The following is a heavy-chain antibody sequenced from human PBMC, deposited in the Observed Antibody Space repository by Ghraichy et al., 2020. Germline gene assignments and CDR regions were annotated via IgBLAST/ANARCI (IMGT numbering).Heavy chain of an antibody. V-gene: IGHV1-24*01. CDR3: ATPAADSSGYFHFDY. Sequence: ASVKVSCKVSGYTLTELSMHWVRQAPGKGLEWMGGFDPEDGETIYAQKFQGRVTMTEDTSTDTAYMELSSLRSEDTAVYYCATPAADSSGYFHFDYWGQGTLVTVSS. D-gene: IGHD3-22*01. CDR2: FDPEDGET. J-gene: IGHJ4*02. CDR1: GYTLTELS.